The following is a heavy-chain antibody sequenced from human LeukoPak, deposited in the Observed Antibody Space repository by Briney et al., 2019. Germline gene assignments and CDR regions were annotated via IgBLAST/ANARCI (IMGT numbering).Heavy chain of an antibody. D-gene: IGHD6-13*01. CDR1: GGSISSSSCY. J-gene: IGHJ6*03. CDR3: ARTMGIAAAGTWYYYYYYMDV. V-gene: IGHV4-39*07. CDR2: IYYIGST. Sequence: SETLSLTCTVSGGSISSSSCYWGWIRQPPGKGLEWIGSIYYIGSTHYNPSLKSRVTISVDTSKTQFSLKLSSVTAADTAVYYCARTMGIAAAGTWYYYYYYMDVWGKGTTVTVSS.